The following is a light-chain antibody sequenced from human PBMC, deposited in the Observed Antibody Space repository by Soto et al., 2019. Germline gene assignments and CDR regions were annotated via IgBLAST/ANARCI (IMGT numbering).Light chain of an antibody. CDR1: QSVSSSY. Sequence: EIVLTQSPGTLSLSPGERATLSCRASQSVSSSYLAWYQQKPGQAPRLVIYGASSRATGIPDRFSGSWSGPDFTLTISRLEPEDFAVYYCEQYGSSPRLTFGGGTKVEIK. CDR3: EQYGSSPRLT. J-gene: IGKJ4*01. V-gene: IGKV3-20*01. CDR2: GAS.